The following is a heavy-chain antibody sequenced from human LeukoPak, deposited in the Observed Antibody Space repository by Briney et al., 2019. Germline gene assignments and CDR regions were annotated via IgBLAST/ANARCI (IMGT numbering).Heavy chain of an antibody. Sequence: GGSLRLSCAASGFTFSSYAMSWVRQAPGKGPEWVSAISGSGGSTYYADSVKGRFTISRDNSKNTLYLQMNSLRAEDTAVYYCAKGKYSGSYYYDYWGQGTLVTVSS. CDR3: AKGKYSGSYYYDY. D-gene: IGHD1-26*01. CDR2: ISGSGGST. CDR1: GFTFSSYA. J-gene: IGHJ4*02. V-gene: IGHV3-23*01.